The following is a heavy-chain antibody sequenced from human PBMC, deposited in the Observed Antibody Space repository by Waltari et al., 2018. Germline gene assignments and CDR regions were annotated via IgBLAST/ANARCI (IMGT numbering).Heavy chain of an antibody. CDR1: GYTCSNYG. CDR2: NSSYKGDT. CDR3: ARGGFLKSIIIVVMDFDY. V-gene: IGHV1-18*01. D-gene: IGHD3-22*01. J-gene: IGHJ4*02. Sequence: QVQLVQSGAEVKKPGASVKVSCKASGYTCSNYGISWVRQVPGQGLEWMGWNSSYKGDTKYAQKFQGRVTMTTDTSTSTAYMEVRSLRSDDTAVYYCARGGFLKSIIIVVMDFDYWGQGTLVTVSS.